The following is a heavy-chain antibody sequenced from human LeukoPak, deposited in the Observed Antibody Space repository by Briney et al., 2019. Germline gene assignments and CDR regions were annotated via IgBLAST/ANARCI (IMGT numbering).Heavy chain of an antibody. CDR1: GFTFSDYY. V-gene: IGHV3-74*01. Sequence: GGSLRLSCAASGFTFSDYYMSWIRQAPGKGLVWVSRISSDGTNTNYADSVKGRFTISRDNAKNTLYLQMNSLRVEDTAVYYCTRGPPDGSGNYYPGDFWGQGTLVTVSS. D-gene: IGHD3-10*01. CDR2: ISSDGTNT. CDR3: TRGPPDGSGNYYPGDF. J-gene: IGHJ4*02.